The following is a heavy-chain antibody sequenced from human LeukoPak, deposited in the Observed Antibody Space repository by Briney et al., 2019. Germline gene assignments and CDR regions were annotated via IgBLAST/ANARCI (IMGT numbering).Heavy chain of an antibody. CDR1: GGTFSSYA. D-gene: IGHD2-2*01. J-gene: IGHJ6*04. CDR3: ARDRSHCSSTSCYYYYGMDV. CDR2: IIPIFGTA. V-gene: IGHV1-69*13. Sequence: SVKVSCKASGGTFSSYAISWLRQAPGQGLEWMGGIIPIFGTANYAQKFQGRVTITADESTSTAYMELSSLRSEDTAVYYCARDRSHCSSTSCYYYYGMDVWGKGTTVTVSS.